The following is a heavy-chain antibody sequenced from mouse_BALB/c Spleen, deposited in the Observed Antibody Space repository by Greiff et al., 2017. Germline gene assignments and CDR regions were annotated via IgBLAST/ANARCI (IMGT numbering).Heavy chain of an antibody. CDR1: GFTFSSYG. J-gene: IGHJ4*01. D-gene: IGHD2-4*01. V-gene: IGHV5-6-3*01. CDR2: INSNGGST. CDR3: ARGLDYASYDY. Sequence: EVKLMESGGGLVQPGGSLKLSCAASGFTFSSYGMSWVRQTPDKRLELVATINSNGGSTYYPDSVKGRFTISRDNAKNTLYLQMSSLKSEDTAMYYCARGLDYASYDYWGQGTSVTVSS.